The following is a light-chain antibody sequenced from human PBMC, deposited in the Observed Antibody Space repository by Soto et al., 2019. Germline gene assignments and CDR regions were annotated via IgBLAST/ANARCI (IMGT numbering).Light chain of an antibody. CDR2: AAS. CDR1: QDINNY. J-gene: IGKJ4*01. CDR3: QKYDIAPRT. Sequence: DTQMTQSPSSLSASLGDRVTITCRASQDINNYLAWYQQRPGKVPKLLIYAASTLQSGVPSRFSGSGSGTDFTLTIRSLQPEDVATYYCQKYDIAPRTFGGGTRVEIK. V-gene: IGKV1-27*01.